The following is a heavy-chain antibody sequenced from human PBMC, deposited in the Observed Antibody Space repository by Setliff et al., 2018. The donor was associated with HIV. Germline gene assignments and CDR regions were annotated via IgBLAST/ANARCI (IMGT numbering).Heavy chain of an antibody. Sequence: AGGSLRLSCAASGFPFSPYSMNWVRQAPGKGLEWVSYISGSGTPIYYADSVKGRFTISRDNAKNSLYLQMDSLRAEDTAVYYCARSYYGSTTSYGMDVWGQGTTVTVSS. CDR3: ARSYYGSTTSYGMDV. D-gene: IGHD3-10*01. CDR2: ISGSGTPI. J-gene: IGHJ6*02. CDR1: GFPFSPYS. V-gene: IGHV3-48*04.